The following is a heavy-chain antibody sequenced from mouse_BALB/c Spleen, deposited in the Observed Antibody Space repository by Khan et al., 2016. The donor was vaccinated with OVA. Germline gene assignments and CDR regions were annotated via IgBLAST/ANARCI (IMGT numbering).Heavy chain of an antibody. J-gene: IGHJ3*01. CDR2: IIPSNDYT. Sequence: QVQLKQSGAELARPGAAVKMSCKASGYTFTTYTIHWVKQRPGQGLEWIGYIIPSNDYTNYNQKFKDRATLTADKSYSTAYMQLSSLTSEDSAVDYCVIEGAYYRSDGLFAYWGQGTLSLSLQ. CDR1: GYTFTTYT. D-gene: IGHD2-14*01. V-gene: IGHV1-4*01. CDR3: VIEGAYYRSDGLFAY.